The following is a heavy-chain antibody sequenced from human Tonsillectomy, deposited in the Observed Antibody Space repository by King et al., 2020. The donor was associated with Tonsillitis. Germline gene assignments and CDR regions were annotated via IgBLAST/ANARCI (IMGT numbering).Heavy chain of an antibody. D-gene: IGHD3-10*01. V-gene: IGHV3-30*18. CDR3: AKDLRSYYRAGAFDI. J-gene: IGHJ3*02. CDR2: RSDDGTHK. CDR1: GFTFRTHG. Sequence: VQLVESGGCVVQPGRSLRLSCVASGFTFRTHGMHWVRQFPGSGVEWGAFRSDDGTHKNLGDSGKGRFIIVMDNSKNTLFLQMINLRAEDTALYYCAKDLRSYYRAGAFDIWGQGTMVTVSS.